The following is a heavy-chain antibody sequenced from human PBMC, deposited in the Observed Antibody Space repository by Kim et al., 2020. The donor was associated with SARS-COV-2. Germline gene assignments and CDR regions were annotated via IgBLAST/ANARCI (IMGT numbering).Heavy chain of an antibody. V-gene: IGHV4-34*01. CDR2: INHSGST. J-gene: IGHJ5*02. Sequence: SETLSLTCAVYGGSFSGYYWSWIRQPPGKGLEWIGEINHSGSTNYNPSLKSRVTISVDTSKNQFSLKLSSVTAADTAVYYCARGVPFSEWLRGTRNWFDPWGQGTLVTVSS. CDR1: GGSFSGYY. D-gene: IGHD5-12*01. CDR3: ARGVPFSEWLRGTRNWFDP.